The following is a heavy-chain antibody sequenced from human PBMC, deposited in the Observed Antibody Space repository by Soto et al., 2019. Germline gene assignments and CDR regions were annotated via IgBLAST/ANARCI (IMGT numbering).Heavy chain of an antibody. D-gene: IGHD3-3*01. J-gene: IGHJ4*02. CDR2: INPNSGGT. V-gene: IGHV1-2*04. Sequence: ASVKVSCKASGYTFTGYYMHWVRQAPGQGLEWMGWINPNSGGTNYAQKFQGWVTMTRDTSISTAYMELSRLRSDDTAVYYCARGNVRFLEWLIDYWGQGTLVTVSS. CDR1: GYTFTGYY. CDR3: ARGNVRFLEWLIDY.